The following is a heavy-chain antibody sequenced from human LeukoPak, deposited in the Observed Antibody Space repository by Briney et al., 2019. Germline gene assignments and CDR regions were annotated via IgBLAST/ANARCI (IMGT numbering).Heavy chain of an antibody. J-gene: IGHJ4*02. D-gene: IGHD6-19*01. CDR3: ARNSSGWSPLGEIQSAPHCFDY. CDR1: GNFISRGYY. CDR2: IYNSGST. Sequence: SETLSLTCGVSGNFISRGYYWAWIRQPPGKGLEWIGSIYNSGSTYYNPSLKSRVTTSVEMSKNQFSLKLSSVTAADTAVYYCARNSSGWSPLGEIQSAPHCFDYWGQGTLVTVSS. V-gene: IGHV4-38-2*01.